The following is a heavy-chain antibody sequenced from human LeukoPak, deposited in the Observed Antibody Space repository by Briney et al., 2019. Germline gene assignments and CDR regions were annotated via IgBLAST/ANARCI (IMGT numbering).Heavy chain of an antibody. CDR2: IIPIFGTA. V-gene: IGHV1-69*13. CDR3: ASQYCSGGSCHDY. J-gene: IGHJ4*02. CDR1: GGTFSSYA. D-gene: IGHD2-15*01. Sequence: SVTVSCKASGGTFSSYAISWVRQAPGQGLEWMGGIIPIFGTANYAQKFQGRVTITADESTSTAYMELSSLRSEDTAVYYCASQYCSGGSCHDYWGQGTLVTVSS.